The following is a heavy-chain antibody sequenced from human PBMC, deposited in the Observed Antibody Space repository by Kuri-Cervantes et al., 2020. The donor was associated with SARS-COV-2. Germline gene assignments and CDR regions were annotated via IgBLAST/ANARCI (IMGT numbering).Heavy chain of an antibody. D-gene: IGHD1-26*01. CDR3: ARDSILFSGSGFDS. Sequence: SETLSLTCTVSGGSINDYYWGWIRQPPGKGLEWIGYFYTNGVTNYDPSLKTRVTMSTDSSNNQFSLKLTSVTAADTAVYFCARDSILFSGSGFDSWGQGALVTVSS. CDR2: FYTNGVT. CDR1: GGSINDYY. V-gene: IGHV4-4*07. J-gene: IGHJ4*02.